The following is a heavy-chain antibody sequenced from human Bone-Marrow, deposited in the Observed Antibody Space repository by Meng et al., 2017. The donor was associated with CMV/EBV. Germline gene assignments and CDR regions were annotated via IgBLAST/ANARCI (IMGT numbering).Heavy chain of an antibody. CDR3: ARVGAAGNRRRFDY. CDR2: ISSSGSTI. J-gene: IGHJ4*02. D-gene: IGHD6-13*01. Sequence: GESLKISCAASGFTVSSNYMSWVRQAPGKGLEWVSYISSSGSTIYYADSVKGRFTISRDNAKNSLYLQMNSLRAEDTAVYYCARVGAAGNRRRFDYWGQGTLVTVSS. V-gene: IGHV3-11*01. CDR1: GFTVSSNY.